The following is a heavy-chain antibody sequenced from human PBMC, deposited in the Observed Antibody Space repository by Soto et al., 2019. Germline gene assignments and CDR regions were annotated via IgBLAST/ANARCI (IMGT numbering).Heavy chain of an antibody. D-gene: IGHD1-26*01. CDR1: GGSIRSNNW. CDR2: IFHSGST. Sequence: QVQLQESGPGLVKPSGTLSLTCAVSGGSIRSNNWWSWVRQPPGKGLEWIGEIFHSGSTNYNPSLKTRETISVDKSKNQFSLKLSSVTAADTAVYYCARVFSGSYSDYWGQGTLVTVSS. J-gene: IGHJ4*02. V-gene: IGHV4-4*02. CDR3: ARVFSGSYSDY.